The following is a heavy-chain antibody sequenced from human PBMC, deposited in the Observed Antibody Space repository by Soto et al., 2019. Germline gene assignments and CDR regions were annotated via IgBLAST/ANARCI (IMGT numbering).Heavy chain of an antibody. CDR1: GGSISSGDYY. J-gene: IGHJ4*02. V-gene: IGHV4-30-4*01. Sequence: PSETLSLTCTVSGGSISSGDYYWSWIRQPPGKGLEWIGYIYYSGSTYYNPSLKSRVTISVDTSKNQFSLKLSSVTAAATAVYYCAIVRLPPRTTDYWDSRILATVSS. CDR2: IYYSGST. D-gene: IGHD1-1*01. CDR3: AIVRLPPRTTDY.